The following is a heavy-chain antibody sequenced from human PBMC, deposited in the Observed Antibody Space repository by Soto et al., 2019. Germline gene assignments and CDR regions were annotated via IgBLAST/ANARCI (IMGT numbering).Heavy chain of an antibody. CDR3: ARERNNWFDP. CDR1: GGSISSDY. CDR2: IYYSGTT. J-gene: IGHJ5*02. Sequence: SETLSLTCTVSGGSISSDYLSWIRQPPGKGLEWIGYIYYSGTTKYNPSLKSRVTISVDTSKNQFSLKLSSVTAADTAVYYCARERNNWFDPWGQGTLVTVSS. V-gene: IGHV4-59*01.